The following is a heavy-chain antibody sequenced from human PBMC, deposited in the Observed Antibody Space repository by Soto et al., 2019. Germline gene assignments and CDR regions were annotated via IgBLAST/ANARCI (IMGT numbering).Heavy chain of an antibody. J-gene: IGHJ4*02. CDR1: GGSTSSGGYS. CDR2: ISHRGST. Sequence: QLQLQESGSGLVKPSQTLSLTCAVSGGSTSSGGYSWSWLRQPPGKGLEWIGYISHRGSTYYNPSIKSRVTISVDTSKNQFALRLSSVTDADTGVYYCARGGLLPDYWGQGTLVTVYS. CDR3: ARGGLLPDY. D-gene: IGHD5-18*01. V-gene: IGHV4-30-2*01.